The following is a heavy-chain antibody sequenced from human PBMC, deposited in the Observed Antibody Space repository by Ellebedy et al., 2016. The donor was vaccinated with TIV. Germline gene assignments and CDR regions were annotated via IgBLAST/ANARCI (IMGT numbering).Heavy chain of an antibody. V-gene: IGHV4-30-4*01. CDR2: ISHSGST. CDR1: GGSVSSADYY. D-gene: IGHD1-1*01. J-gene: IGHJ4*02. CDR3: ARAVYNTNWYYFDS. Sequence: SETLSLXXTVSGGSVSSADYYYSWIRQSPGKGLEWIGYISHSGSTYYNPSLKSRVTISVDTSKNQFSLRLSSVTAADTAVFYCARAVYNTNWYYFDSWGQGTLVTVSS.